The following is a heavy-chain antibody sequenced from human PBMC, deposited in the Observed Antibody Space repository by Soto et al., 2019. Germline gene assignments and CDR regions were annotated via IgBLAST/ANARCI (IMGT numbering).Heavy chain of an antibody. J-gene: IGHJ4*02. D-gene: IGHD5-12*01. Sequence: GASVKVSCKPSGYTFTRYDLRWVRQAPGQGPEWMGWISTWNDGKTDAQKFPGRVTMTIDTSTNTAYMELRSLRSDDTAVYYCARLNSDYDVDYWGQGTLVTVSS. CDR1: GYTFTRYD. CDR2: ISTWNDGK. V-gene: IGHV1-18*04. CDR3: ARLNSDYDVDY.